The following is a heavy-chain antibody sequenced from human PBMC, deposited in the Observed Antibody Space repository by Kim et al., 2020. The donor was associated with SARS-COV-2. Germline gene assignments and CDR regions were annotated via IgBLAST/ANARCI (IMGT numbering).Heavy chain of an antibody. V-gene: IGHV3-23*01. Sequence: GGSLRLSCAASGFTFSSYAMSWVRQAPGKGLEWVSAISGSGGSTYYADSVKGRFTISRDNSKNTLYLQMNSLRAEDTAVYYCAKDVHPGYCSSTSCSVYPWPNWFDPWGQGTLVTVSS. J-gene: IGHJ5*02. CDR1: GFTFSSYA. D-gene: IGHD2-2*01. CDR3: AKDVHPGYCSSTSCSVYPWPNWFDP. CDR2: ISGSGGST.